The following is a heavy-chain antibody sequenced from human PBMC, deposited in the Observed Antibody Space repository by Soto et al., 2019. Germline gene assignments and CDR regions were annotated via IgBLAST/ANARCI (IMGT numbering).Heavy chain of an antibody. D-gene: IGHD3-22*01. CDR2: INVYNSKT. CDR1: GYTFSSYG. V-gene: IGHV1-18*01. Sequence: QVHLVQSGAEVKKPGASVMLSCKASGYTFSSYGVNWVRQAPGQGLEWLGWINVYNSKTNYAQKLQGRVTMTTDTSTSTAYMELRSLRSDDTAVYYCARIEGGSYDSSGFYYSDHWGQGTLVTVSS. J-gene: IGHJ4*02. CDR3: ARIEGGSYDSSGFYYSDH.